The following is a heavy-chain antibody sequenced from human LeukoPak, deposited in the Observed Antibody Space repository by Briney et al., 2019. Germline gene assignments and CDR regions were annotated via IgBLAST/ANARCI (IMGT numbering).Heavy chain of an antibody. J-gene: IGHJ4*02. CDR2: INPNSGGT. D-gene: IGHD3-22*01. CDR3: ARDHCPTHQGAGSGYEIYFDY. V-gene: IGHV1-2*02. Sequence: GASVKVSCKASGYTFTSYYMHWVRQAPGQGLEWMGWINPNSGGTNYAQKFQGRVTMTRDTSISTAYMELSRLRSDDTAVYYCARDHCPTHQGAGSGYEIYFDYWGQGTLVTVSS. CDR1: GYTFTSYY.